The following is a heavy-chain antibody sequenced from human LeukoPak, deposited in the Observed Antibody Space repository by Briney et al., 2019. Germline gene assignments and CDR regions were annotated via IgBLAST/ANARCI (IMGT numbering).Heavy chain of an antibody. J-gene: IGHJ4*02. CDR1: GFTFSNYW. CDR3: ARDWIGRGQTPYYFDY. V-gene: IGHV3-7*01. Sequence: GGCLRLSCAASGFTFSNYWMSWVRQAPGKGLEWVANIKQDGSEKYYVDSVKGRFTISRDNAQNSLYLQMSSLRAEDTAVYYCARDWIGRGQTPYYFDYWGQGTLVTVSS. D-gene: IGHD2-2*03. CDR2: IKQDGSEK.